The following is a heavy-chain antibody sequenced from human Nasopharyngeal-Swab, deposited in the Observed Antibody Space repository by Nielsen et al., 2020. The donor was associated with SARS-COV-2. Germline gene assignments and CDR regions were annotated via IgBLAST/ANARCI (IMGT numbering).Heavy chain of an antibody. CDR3: ARGGRWWATTSRANNWFDP. V-gene: IGHV3-48*04. D-gene: IGHD1/OR15-1a*01. CDR2: ISSSSSTI. J-gene: IGHJ5*02. Sequence: VRQAPGKGLEWVSYISSSSSTIYYADSVKGRFTIFRDNAKNSLYLQMNSLRAEDTAVYYCARGGRWWATTSRANNWFDPWGQGTLVTVSS.